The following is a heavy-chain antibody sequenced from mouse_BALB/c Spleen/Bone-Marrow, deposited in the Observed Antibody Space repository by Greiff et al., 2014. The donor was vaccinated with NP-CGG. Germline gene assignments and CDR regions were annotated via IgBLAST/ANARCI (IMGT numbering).Heavy chain of an antibody. J-gene: IGHJ3*01. CDR1: GYTFTSYV. D-gene: IGHD2-14*01. CDR3: ARNYRYDGFAY. CDR2: INPYNDGT. Sequence: EVKLVESGPELVKPGASVEMSCKASGYTFTSYVMHWVKQKPGQGLEWIGYINPYNDGTKYNEKFKGKATLTSDKSSSTAYMELSSLTSEDSAVYYCARNYRYDGFAYWGQGTLVTVSA. V-gene: IGHV1-14*01.